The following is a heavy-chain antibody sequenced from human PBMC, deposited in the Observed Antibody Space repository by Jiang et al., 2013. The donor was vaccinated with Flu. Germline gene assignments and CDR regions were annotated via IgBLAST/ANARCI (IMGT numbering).Heavy chain of an antibody. Sequence: KSRVTISVDTSKNQFSLKLSSVTAADTAVYYCARAGWFGELSTPQLDCWGQGTLVTVSS. J-gene: IGHJ4*02. D-gene: IGHD3-10*01. V-gene: IGHV4-30-2*05. CDR3: ARAGWFGELSTPQLDC.